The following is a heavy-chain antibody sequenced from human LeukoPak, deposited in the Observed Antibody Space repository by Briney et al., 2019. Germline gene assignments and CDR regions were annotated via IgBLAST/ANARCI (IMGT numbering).Heavy chain of an antibody. V-gene: IGHV3-30*02. Sequence: GGSLRLSCAASGFTFSTYGMHWVRQAPGKGLEWVSFVRYDGSNKYYADSVKGRLTISRDNSKNTLYLQMNSLRAEDTAVYYCASPVGAGTVYYYYMDVWGKGTTVTVSS. CDR2: VRYDGSNK. CDR1: GFTFSTYG. J-gene: IGHJ6*03. D-gene: IGHD1-1*01. CDR3: ASPVGAGTVYYYYMDV.